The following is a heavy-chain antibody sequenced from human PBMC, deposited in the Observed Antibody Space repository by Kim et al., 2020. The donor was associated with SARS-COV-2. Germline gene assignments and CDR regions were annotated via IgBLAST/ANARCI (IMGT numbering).Heavy chain of an antibody. Sequence: GGSLRLSCAASGFTFSSYGMTWVRQAPGKGLEWVSVISGSGGTTYYADSVKGRFTISRDNSKNTVYLQMNSLRAEDTAMYYCAKVGTKATVTTAAFDYWG. CDR1: GFTFSSYG. CDR2: ISGSGGTT. J-gene: IGHJ4*01. CDR3: AKVGTKATVTTAAFDY. V-gene: IGHV3-23*01. D-gene: IGHD4-17*01.